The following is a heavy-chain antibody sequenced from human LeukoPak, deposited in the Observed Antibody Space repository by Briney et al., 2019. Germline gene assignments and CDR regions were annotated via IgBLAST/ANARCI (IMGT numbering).Heavy chain of an antibody. CDR1: GYTFTGYY. CDR3: ARGLDEGATPY. D-gene: IGHD1-26*01. CDR2: INPNSGGT. J-gene: IGHJ4*02. Sequence: ASVKVSCKASGYTFTGYYMHWVRQAPGQGLEWMGWINPNSGGTNYAQKSQGRVTMTRDMSTSTVYMELSSLRSEDTAVYYCARGLDEGATPYWGQGTLVTVSS. V-gene: IGHV1-2*02.